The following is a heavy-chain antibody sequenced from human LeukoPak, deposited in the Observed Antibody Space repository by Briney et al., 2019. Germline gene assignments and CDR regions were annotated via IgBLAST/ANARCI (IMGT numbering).Heavy chain of an antibody. V-gene: IGHV4-34*01. CDR2: IYHSGST. CDR3: ARKVGATYFFDY. Sequence: SETLSLTCAVYGGSFSGYYWSWIRQPPGKGLEWIGEIYHSGSTNYNPSLKSRVTISVDTSKNQFSLKLSSVTAADTAVYYCARKVGATYFFDYWGQGTLVTVSS. D-gene: IGHD1-26*01. CDR1: GGSFSGYY. J-gene: IGHJ4*02.